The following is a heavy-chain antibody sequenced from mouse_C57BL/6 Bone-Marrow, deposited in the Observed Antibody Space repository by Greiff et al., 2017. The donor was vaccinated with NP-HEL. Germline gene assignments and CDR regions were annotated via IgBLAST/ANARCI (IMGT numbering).Heavy chain of an antibody. CDR1: GYTFTSYG. V-gene: IGHV1-81*01. CDR3: VRDCGAFAY. Sequence: QVQLQQSGAELARPGASVKLSCKASGYTFTSYGISWVKQRTGQGLEWIGEFYPRSGNTYYNEKFKGKATLTADKSSSTAYMVLRRLTSDDSGVGFCVRDCGAFAYWGQGTLVTVSA. J-gene: IGHJ3*01. CDR2: FYPRSGNT. D-gene: IGHD1-1*02.